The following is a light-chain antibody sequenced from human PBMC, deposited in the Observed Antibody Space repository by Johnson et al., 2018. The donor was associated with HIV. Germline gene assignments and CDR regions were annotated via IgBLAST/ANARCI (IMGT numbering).Light chain of an antibody. CDR1: NSNIGNNY. J-gene: IGLJ1*01. CDR2: DNN. CDR3: GTWDSSLSAGYV. V-gene: IGLV1-51*01. Sequence: QSVLTQPPSVSAAPGQKVTISCSGSNSNIGNNYVSWYQQLLGTAPKLLIYDNNKRPSGIPDRFSGSKSGTSATLGITGLQTGDEADYYCGTWDSSLSAGYVFGTGTKVTVL.